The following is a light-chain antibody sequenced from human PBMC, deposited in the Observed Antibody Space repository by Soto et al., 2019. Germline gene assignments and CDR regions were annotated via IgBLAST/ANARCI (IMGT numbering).Light chain of an antibody. CDR3: QQANSFPLT. Sequence: DIQMTQSPSSVSASVGDRVTITCRASQGIDSWLAWYQQKPGKAPKLLIYAASSLQSVVPSRFSGGGSGKDFPLTSSILQPEDFAYYYWQQANSFPLTFGGGTKVDIK. CDR1: QGIDSW. CDR2: AAS. V-gene: IGKV1-12*01. J-gene: IGKJ4*01.